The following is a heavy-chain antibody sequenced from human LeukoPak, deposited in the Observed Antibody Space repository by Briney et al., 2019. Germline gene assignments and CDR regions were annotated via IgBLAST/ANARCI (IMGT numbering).Heavy chain of an antibody. CDR3: AKVGGYYDSSGFIFDY. D-gene: IGHD3-22*01. Sequence: GGSPRLSCSAPGFTFSSYALRWGRQAPGEGPGWGSAISGSGGSTYYADSVKGRFTISRDNSKNTLYLQMNSLRAEDTAVYYCAKVGGYYDSSGFIFDYWGQGTLVTVSS. CDR2: ISGSGGST. CDR1: GFTFSSYA. J-gene: IGHJ4*02. V-gene: IGHV3-23*01.